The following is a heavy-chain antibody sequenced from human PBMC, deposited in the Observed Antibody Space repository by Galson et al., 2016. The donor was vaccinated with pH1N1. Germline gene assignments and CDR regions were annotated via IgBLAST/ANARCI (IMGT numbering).Heavy chain of an antibody. Sequence: SCKASGYTFITYYIHWVRQAPGQGLEWLGIINPSGVSTTYAQKIQGRVTMTRDTSTSTVYMELSSLRSEDTAVYYCASRSSGQLHFDYWGQGTLVTVSS. J-gene: IGHJ4*02. CDR1: GYTFITYY. CDR2: INPSGVST. D-gene: IGHD3-22*01. CDR3: ASRSSGQLHFDY. V-gene: IGHV1-46*01.